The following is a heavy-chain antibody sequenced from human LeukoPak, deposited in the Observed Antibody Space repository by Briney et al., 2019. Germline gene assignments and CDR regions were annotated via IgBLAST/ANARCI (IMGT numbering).Heavy chain of an antibody. V-gene: IGHV3-13*05. J-gene: IGHJ3*02. CDR1: GFTFSSYD. D-gene: IGHD3-22*01. CDR2: IGTAGDP. CDR3: ARGTPYDSSGYGGDAFDI. Sequence: PGGSLRLSCAASGFTFSSYDMHWVRQATGKGLEWVSAIGTAGDPYYPGSVKGRFTISRENAKNSLYLQMNSLRAGDTAVYYCARGTPYDSSGYGGDAFDIWGQGTMVTVSS.